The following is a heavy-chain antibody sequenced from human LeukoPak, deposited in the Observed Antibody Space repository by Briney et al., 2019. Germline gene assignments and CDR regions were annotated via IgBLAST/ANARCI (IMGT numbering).Heavy chain of an antibody. J-gene: IGHJ4*02. CDR2: IYYSGST. V-gene: IGHV4-59*08. CDR1: GGSISSYY. Sequence: SETLSLTCTVSGGSISSYYWSWIRQPPGKGLEWIGYIYYSGSTNYNPSLKSRVTISVDTSKNQFSLKLSSVTAADTAVYYCARAATVTRVFDYWGQGTLVAVSS. CDR3: ARAATVTRVFDY. D-gene: IGHD4-17*01.